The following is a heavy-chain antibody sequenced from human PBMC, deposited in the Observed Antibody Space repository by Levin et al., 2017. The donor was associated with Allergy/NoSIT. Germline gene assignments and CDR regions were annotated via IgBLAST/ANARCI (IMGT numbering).Heavy chain of an antibody. V-gene: IGHV3-15*01. CDR1: GFTFSNAW. J-gene: IGHJ3*02. CDR2: IKSKTDGGTT. CDR3: TTGGDLYDAFDI. Sequence: GESLKISCAASGFTFSNAWMSWVRQAPGKGLEWVGRIKSKTDGGTTDYAAPVKGRFTISRDDSKNTLYLQMNSLKTEDTAVYYCTTGGDLYDAFDIWGQGTMVTVSS. D-gene: IGHD4-17*01.